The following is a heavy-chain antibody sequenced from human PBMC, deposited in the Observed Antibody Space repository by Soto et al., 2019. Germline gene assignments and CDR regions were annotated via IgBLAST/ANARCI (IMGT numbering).Heavy chain of an antibody. CDR3: GRGLGLQRGDYFDY. CDR2: INHSGST. D-gene: IGHD3-10*01. J-gene: IGHJ4*02. CDR1: GGSFSGYY. V-gene: IGHV4-34*01. Sequence: QVQLQQWGAGLLKPSETLSLTCAVYGGSFSGYYWSWIRQPPGKGLEWIGEINHSGSTNYNPSLKSRVTISVDTSKNQFSLKLSSVTAADTAVYYCGRGLGLQRGDYFDYWGQGTLVTVSS.